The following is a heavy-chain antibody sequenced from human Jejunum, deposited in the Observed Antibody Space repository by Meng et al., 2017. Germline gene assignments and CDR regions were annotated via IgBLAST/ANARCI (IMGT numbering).Heavy chain of an antibody. CDR3: ARGSGPGSYLIDY. V-gene: IGHV3-30*03. CDR1: GFSFTSYL. Sequence: GGSLRLSCVASGFSFTSYLMTWVRQAPGKGLEWVALISYDGSDNKCADSVKGRFTISRDNSENTLYLQMNSLRAEDTAIYYCARGSGPGSYLIDYWGPGTLVTVSS. J-gene: IGHJ4*02. CDR2: ISYDGSDN. D-gene: IGHD3-10*01.